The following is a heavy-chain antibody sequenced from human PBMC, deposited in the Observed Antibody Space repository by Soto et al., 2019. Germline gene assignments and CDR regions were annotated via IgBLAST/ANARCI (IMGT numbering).Heavy chain of an antibody. V-gene: IGHV3-74*01. Sequence: EVQLVESGGGLVQPGGSLRLSCAASGFTFSSHWMHWVRQVPGKGLVWVSRIKSDGSSTAYADSVKGRFTISRDNAKNTLYLQMNSLRVEDSAVYYCARDRPEILNPTLHPMFDYWGQGTLVTVSS. J-gene: IGHJ4*02. CDR3: ARDRPEILNPTLHPMFDY. CDR2: IKSDGSST. D-gene: IGHD6-6*01. CDR1: GFTFSSHW.